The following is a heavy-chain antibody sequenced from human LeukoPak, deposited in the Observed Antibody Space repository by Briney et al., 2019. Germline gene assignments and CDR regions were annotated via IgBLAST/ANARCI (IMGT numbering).Heavy chain of an antibody. CDR3: ARSAEWLRNAFDI. D-gene: IGHD5-12*01. CDR2: MHNSGSS. CDR1: GASTSHFY. Sequence: SETLSLSCSVSGASTSHFYWNWIRRPPGKGLEWIGYMHNSGSSKHSPSLKSRVTISIDTSKNLFSLQLTSVTAADTAIYYCARSAEWLRNAFDIWGQGTMVSVSS. J-gene: IGHJ3*02. V-gene: IGHV4-59*01.